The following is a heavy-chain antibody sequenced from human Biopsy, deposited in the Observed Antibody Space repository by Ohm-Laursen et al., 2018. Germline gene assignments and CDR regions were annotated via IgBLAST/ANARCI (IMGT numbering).Heavy chain of an antibody. Sequence: SVKVSCEGSEFSFSRYDMHWVRQAPGRGLEWMGIISPSGGGAMDTQKFQDRLTMTRDTSTSTVHMELKSLKSEDTAVYYCAIFEGYSDDNLDYEHYGMDVWGQGTTVTVSS. CDR1: EFSFSRYD. J-gene: IGHJ6*02. CDR3: AIFEGYSDDNLDYEHYGMDV. D-gene: IGHD1-26*01. CDR2: ISPSGGGA. V-gene: IGHV1-46*01.